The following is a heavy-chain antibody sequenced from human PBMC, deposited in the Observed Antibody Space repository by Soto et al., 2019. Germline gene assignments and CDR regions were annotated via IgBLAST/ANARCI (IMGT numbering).Heavy chain of an antibody. J-gene: IGHJ4*02. V-gene: IGHV3-20*04. D-gene: IGHD6-13*01. Sequence: GESLKISCAASGFTFGDYGMSWVRQAPGKGLEWVSGINWNGGSTGYADSVKGRFTISRDNAKNSLYLQMNSLRAEDTALYYCARDPGTGIAAADYWGQGTLVTVSS. CDR2: INWNGGST. CDR1: GFTFGDYG. CDR3: ARDPGTGIAAADY.